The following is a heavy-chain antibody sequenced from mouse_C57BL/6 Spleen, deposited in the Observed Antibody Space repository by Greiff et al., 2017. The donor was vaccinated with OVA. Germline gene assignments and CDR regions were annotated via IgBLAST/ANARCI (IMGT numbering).Heavy chain of an antibody. V-gene: IGHV1-26*01. J-gene: IGHJ3*01. Sequence: EVQLQQSGPELVKPGASVKISCKASGYTFTDYYMNWVKQSHGKSLEWIGDINPNNGGTSYNQKFKGKATLTVDKSSSTAYMELRSLTSEDSAVYYCARERSSPFAYWGQGTLVTVSA. CDR1: GYTFTDYY. CDR3: ARERSSPFAY. D-gene: IGHD1-1*01. CDR2: INPNNGGT.